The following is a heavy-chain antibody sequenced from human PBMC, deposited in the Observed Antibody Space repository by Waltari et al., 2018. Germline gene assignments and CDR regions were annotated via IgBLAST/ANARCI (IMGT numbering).Heavy chain of an antibody. J-gene: IGHJ5*02. Sequence: QVQLVESGGGVVQPGGSLRLSCAASGFTFSRHGFHWVRQAPGKGLEWVAVIRYDGTNQYYADFVKGRFTIFRDDSKNTLYLQMTSLRAEDTALYYCAREYDVYPDTWGQGTLVTVSS. CDR2: IRYDGTNQ. D-gene: IGHD3-3*01. CDR1: GFTFSRHG. CDR3: AREYDVYPDT. V-gene: IGHV3-33*01.